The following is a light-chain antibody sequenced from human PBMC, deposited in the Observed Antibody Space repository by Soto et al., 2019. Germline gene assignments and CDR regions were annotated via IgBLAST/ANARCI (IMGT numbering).Light chain of an antibody. Sequence: IQLTQSPSSLSASVGDIVTITCRASQGISSFLAWYQQKPGKAPKLLIYGASSLQSGVPSRFSGSGSGTAFTLNIGSLQPEDFASYYCQQLNSFPIPFGPGTKVDIK. J-gene: IGKJ3*01. CDR1: QGISSF. CDR3: QQLNSFPIP. V-gene: IGKV1-9*01. CDR2: GAS.